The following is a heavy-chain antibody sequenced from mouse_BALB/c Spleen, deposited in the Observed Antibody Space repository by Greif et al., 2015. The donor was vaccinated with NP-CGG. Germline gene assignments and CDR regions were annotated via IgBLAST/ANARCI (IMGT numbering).Heavy chain of an antibody. J-gene: IGHJ4*01. D-gene: IGHD2-10*02. CDR2: ISSGSSTI. V-gene: IGHV5-17*02. CDR1: GFTFSSFG. CDR3: ARYGNSYAMDY. Sequence: EVQLVESGGGLVQPGGSRKLSCAASGFTFSSFGMHWVRQAPEKGLEWVAYISSGSSTIYYADTVKGRFTISRDNPKNTLFLQMTSLRSEDTAMYYCARYGNSYAMDYWGQGTSVTVSS.